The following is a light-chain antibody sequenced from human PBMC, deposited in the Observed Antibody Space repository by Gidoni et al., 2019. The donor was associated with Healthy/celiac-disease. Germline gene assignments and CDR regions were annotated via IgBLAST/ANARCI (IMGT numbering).Light chain of an antibody. CDR1: KLGDKY. CDR3: QAWDSRTANVV. CDR2: QAS. Sequence: SYELTQPPSVSVSPGQTASITCSGDKLGDKYACWYQQKPGQSPVLVIYQASKRPSGIPERFSGSKSGNTANLTISGTQAMDEAYYYWQAWDSRTANVVLGGGTKLTGL. J-gene: IGLJ2*01. V-gene: IGLV3-1*01.